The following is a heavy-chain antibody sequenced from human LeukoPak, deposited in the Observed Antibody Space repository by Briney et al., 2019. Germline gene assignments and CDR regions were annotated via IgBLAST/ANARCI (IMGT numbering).Heavy chain of an antibody. Sequence: GGSLRLSCAASGFTLSNAWMSWVRQAPGKGLEWVGRIKSKTDGGTTDYAAPVKGRFTISRDDSKNTLYLQMNSLKTEDTAVYYCTTDRTDNYYYYYMDVWGKGTTVTVSS. CDR1: GFTLSNAW. CDR2: IKSKTDGGTT. V-gene: IGHV3-15*01. CDR3: TTDRTDNYYYYYMDV. J-gene: IGHJ6*03. D-gene: IGHD1-1*01.